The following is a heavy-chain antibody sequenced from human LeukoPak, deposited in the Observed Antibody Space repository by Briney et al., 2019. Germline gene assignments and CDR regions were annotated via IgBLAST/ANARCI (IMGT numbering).Heavy chain of an antibody. CDR3: ARGLPNYYGMDV. CDR1: GFTFSSYA. CDR2: ISYHGRNK. Sequence: PGGSLRLSCAASGFTFSSYAMHWVRHAPGKGLEWVAVISYHGRNKYYADSVKGRFTISRDNSKNTLDLQMNSLRTEDTAVYYCARGLPNYYGMDVWGQGTTVTVSS. V-gene: IGHV3-30*04. J-gene: IGHJ6*02.